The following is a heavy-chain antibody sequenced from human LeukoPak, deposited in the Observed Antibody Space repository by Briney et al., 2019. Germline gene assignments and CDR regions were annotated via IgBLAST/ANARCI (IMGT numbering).Heavy chain of an antibody. CDR2: ISYDGSNK. D-gene: IGHD6-13*01. J-gene: IGHJ4*02. V-gene: IGHV3-30*03. CDR3: ARARGAAGTGPIDY. CDR1: AFTFRNYG. Sequence: PGGSLRLSCAGSAFTFRNYGMHWVRQAPGKGLEWVALISYDGSNKYYADSVKGRFTISRDNSKNTLYLQMNSLRAEDTAVYYCARARGAAGTGPIDYWGRGTLVTVSS.